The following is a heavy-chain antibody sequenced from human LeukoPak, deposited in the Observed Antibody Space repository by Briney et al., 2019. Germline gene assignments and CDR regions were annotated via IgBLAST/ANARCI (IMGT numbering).Heavy chain of an antibody. CDR2: IYPGGSDT. V-gene: IGHV5-51*01. D-gene: IGHD2-2*02. Sequence: GESLKISCKGSGYSFTSYWIGWVRQMPGKGLEWMGIIYPGGSDTRYSPSFQGQVTISADKSISTAYLQWSSLKASDTAMYYCATSYCSSTSCYTNFQHWGQGTLVTVSS. J-gene: IGHJ1*01. CDR1: GYSFTSYW. CDR3: ATSYCSSTSCYTNFQH.